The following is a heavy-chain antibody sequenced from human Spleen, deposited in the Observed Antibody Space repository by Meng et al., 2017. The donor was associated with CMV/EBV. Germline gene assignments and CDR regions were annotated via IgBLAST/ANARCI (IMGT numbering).Heavy chain of an antibody. V-gene: IGHV5-51*01. CDR3: ATHFYYYDSSGYYYYFDY. Sequence: FASYWIGWVRQMPGNDLEWMGIIYPGDSDTRYSPSFQGQVTISADKSISTAYLQWSSLKASDTAMYYCATHFYYYDSSGYYYYFDYWGQGTLVTVSS. CDR2: IYPGDSDT. J-gene: IGHJ4*02. CDR1: FASYW. D-gene: IGHD3-22*01.